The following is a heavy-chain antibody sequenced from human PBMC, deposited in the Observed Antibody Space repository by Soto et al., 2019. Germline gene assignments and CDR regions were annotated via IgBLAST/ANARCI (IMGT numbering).Heavy chain of an antibody. V-gene: IGHV3-33*01. CDR3: ARDHSIAVAGTLGS. CDR2: IWYDGSNQ. J-gene: IGHJ5*02. Sequence: QVQLVESGGSVVQPGRSLRLSCAASGFTFSSYGMHWVRQAPGKGLEWVAVIWYDGSNQYYADSVKGRFTISRDNSKNTRYLQMNSLRAEDTAVYYCARDHSIAVAGTLGSWVQGTLVTVSS. CDR1: GFTFSSYG. D-gene: IGHD6-19*01.